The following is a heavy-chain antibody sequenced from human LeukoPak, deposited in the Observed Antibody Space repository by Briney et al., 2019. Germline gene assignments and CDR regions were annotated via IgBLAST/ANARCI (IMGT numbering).Heavy chain of an antibody. CDR2: IYHSGST. Sequence: PSETLSLTCTVSGYSISSGYYWGWIRQPPGKGLEWIGSIYHSGSTYYNPSLKSRVTISVDTSKNQFSLKLSSVTAADTAVYYCARETILYFGVVTRYYFDYWGRGTLVTVSS. D-gene: IGHD3-3*01. V-gene: IGHV4-38-2*02. CDR3: ARETILYFGVVTRYYFDY. CDR1: GYSISSGYY. J-gene: IGHJ4*02.